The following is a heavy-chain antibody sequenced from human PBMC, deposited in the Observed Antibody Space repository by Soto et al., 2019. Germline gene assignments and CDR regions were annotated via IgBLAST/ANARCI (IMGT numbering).Heavy chain of an antibody. CDR1: GGSFSGYY. V-gene: IGHV4-34*01. J-gene: IGHJ3*02. CDR3: TRSALQLYYGSGSYYGPDAFDI. D-gene: IGHD3-10*01. CDR2: INHSGST. Sequence: QVQLQQWGAGLLKPSETLSLTCAVYGGSFSGYYWSWIRQPPGKGLEWMGEINHSGSTNYNPSVKSRVTISVDTSKNQFSLKLSSVTAVDTAVYYCTRSALQLYYGSGSYYGPDAFDIWRQGTMVTVSS.